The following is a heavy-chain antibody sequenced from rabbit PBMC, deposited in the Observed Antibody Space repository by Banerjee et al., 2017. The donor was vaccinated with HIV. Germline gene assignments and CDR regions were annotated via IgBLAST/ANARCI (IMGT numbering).Heavy chain of an antibody. J-gene: IGHJ4*01. V-gene: IGHV1S45*01. CDR2: INTSSGNT. CDR1: GFSFSNKYV. Sequence: QEQLEESGGDLVKPEGSLTLTCTASGFSFSNKYVMCWVRQAPGKGLEWIACINTSSGNTVYATWAKGRFTISKTSSTTVTLQMTSLTAADTATYFCARGEDGDPSDGYGLSLWGPGTLVTVS. CDR3: ARGEDGDPSDGYGLSL. D-gene: IGHD6-1*01.